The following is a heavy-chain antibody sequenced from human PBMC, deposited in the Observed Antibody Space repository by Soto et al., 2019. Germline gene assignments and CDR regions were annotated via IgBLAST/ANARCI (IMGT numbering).Heavy chain of an antibody. CDR2: IYSGGST. Sequence: EVQLVETGGGLIQPGGSLRLSCAASGFTVSSDYMRWVRQAPGKGLEWVSVIYSGGSTYYADSVRGRFTISRDNSKNTLYLQMKGLRAEDTAVYYCARDPPATRHGMDVWGQGTTVTVSS. V-gene: IGHV3-53*02. CDR3: ARDPPATRHGMDV. CDR1: GFTVSSDY. J-gene: IGHJ6*02.